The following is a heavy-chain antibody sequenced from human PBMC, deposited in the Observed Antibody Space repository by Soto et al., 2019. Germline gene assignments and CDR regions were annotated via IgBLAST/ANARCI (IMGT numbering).Heavy chain of an antibody. J-gene: IGHJ5*02. CDR3: TRKTNAGS. CDR2: ISYDGSNK. V-gene: IGHV3-30*03. CDR1: GFTFSTYG. Sequence: GGSRRLSCVASGFTFSTYGMHWVRQAPGKGLEWVAVISYDGSNKYYADSVKGRFTISRDNAKSSLYLQMDSLRDEDTAVYYCTRKTNAGSWGQGTAVTVSS. D-gene: IGHD5-12*01.